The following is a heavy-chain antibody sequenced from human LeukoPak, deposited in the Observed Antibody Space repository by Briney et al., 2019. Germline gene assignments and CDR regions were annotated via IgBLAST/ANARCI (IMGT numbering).Heavy chain of an antibody. V-gene: IGHV3-23*01. CDR1: GFTFSNYA. D-gene: IGHD3-9*01. CDR2: ISGGGSST. CDR3: AKDLASGWPAARRARGQFDT. J-gene: IGHJ5*02. Sequence: PGGPLRLSCAASGFTFSNYAMSWLRQAPGKGLERVSTISGGGSSTYYADSVRRRFTISRDAYRDTLHLQENNQRADDTAVYYCAKDLASGWPAARRARGQFDTWGQGTLVTVSS.